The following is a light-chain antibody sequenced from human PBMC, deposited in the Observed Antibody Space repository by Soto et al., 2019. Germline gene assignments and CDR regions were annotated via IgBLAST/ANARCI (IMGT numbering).Light chain of an antibody. V-gene: IGLV2-11*01. CDR3: YSFAGGLWV. Sequence: QSALTQPRSVSGSPGQSVTISCSGTSSDVGAYNYVSWYQQHPGKAPKFMIYDVNKRPSGVPDRFSGSKSGNTASLTISGLQTDDEGDYYCYSFAGGLWVFGGGTKLTVL. J-gene: IGLJ3*02. CDR1: SSDVGAYNY. CDR2: DVN.